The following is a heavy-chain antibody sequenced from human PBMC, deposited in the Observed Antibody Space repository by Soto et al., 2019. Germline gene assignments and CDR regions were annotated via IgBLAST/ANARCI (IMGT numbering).Heavy chain of an antibody. V-gene: IGHV3-64D*06. CDR1: GFTFSSYA. CDR2: ISSNGGST. D-gene: IGHD5-12*01. J-gene: IGHJ4*02. Sequence: PGGSLRLSCSASGFTFSSYAMHWVRQAPGKGLEYVSAISSNGGSTDYADSVKGRFTISRDNSKNTLYLQMSSLRAEDTAVYYCVKGSGYDFDYWGQGTLVTVSS. CDR3: VKGSGYDFDY.